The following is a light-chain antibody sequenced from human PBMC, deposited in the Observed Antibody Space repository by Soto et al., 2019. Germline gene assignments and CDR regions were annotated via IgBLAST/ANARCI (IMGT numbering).Light chain of an antibody. CDR1: QSINSD. Sequence: EIVMTQSPATLSVSPGETTRLSCRASQSINSDVAWYQQKVGQTPRLLIHGASSRATGIPDRFSGSGSGTDFTLTIASLQSEDFAVYYCQQYHNWPITFGQGTRLEIK. J-gene: IGKJ5*01. CDR2: GAS. CDR3: QQYHNWPIT. V-gene: IGKV3D-15*01.